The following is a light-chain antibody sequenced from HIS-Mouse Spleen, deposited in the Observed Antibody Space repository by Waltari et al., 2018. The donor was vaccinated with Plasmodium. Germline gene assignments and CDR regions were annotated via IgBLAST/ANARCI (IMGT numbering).Light chain of an antibody. CDR2: EGS. Sequence: QSALTQPASVSGSPGQSITISCPGPSSDVGSYHLVSWYQQHPGKAPNLMIYEGSKRPSGVSNRFSGSKSGNTASLTISGLQAEDEADYYCCSYAGSSTYWVFGGGTKLTVL. J-gene: IGLJ3*02. CDR3: CSYAGSSTYWV. V-gene: IGLV2-23*01. CDR1: SSDVGSYHL.